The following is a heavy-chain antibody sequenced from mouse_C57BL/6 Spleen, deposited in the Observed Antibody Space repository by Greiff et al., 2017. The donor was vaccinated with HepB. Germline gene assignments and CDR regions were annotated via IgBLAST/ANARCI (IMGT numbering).Heavy chain of an antibody. CDR1: GYTFTSYW. D-gene: IGHD1-1*01. V-gene: IGHV1-69*01. Sequence: VQLQQPGAELVMPGASVKLSCKASGYTFTSYWMHWVKQRPGQGLEWIGEIDPSDSYTNYNQKFKGKSTLTVDKSSSTAYMQLSSLTSEDSAVYYCARGGTTVVRLDYWGQGTTLTVSS. J-gene: IGHJ2*01. CDR2: IDPSDSYT. CDR3: ARGGTTVVRLDY.